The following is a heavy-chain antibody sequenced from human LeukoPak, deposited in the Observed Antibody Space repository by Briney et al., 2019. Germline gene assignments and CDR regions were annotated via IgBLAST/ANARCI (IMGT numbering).Heavy chain of an antibody. CDR3: ARDPVGTTGIYYFDY. CDR1: GFTFSNYA. D-gene: IGHD1-1*01. Sequence: GGSLRLSCAASGFTFSNYAIHWVRQAPGKGLEWVAFIRYDGSNKYYVDSVKGRFTISRDNSKNTLYLQMNSLRAEDAAVYYCARDPVGTTGIYYFDYWGQGTLVTVSS. CDR2: IRYDGSNK. V-gene: IGHV3-30*02. J-gene: IGHJ4*02.